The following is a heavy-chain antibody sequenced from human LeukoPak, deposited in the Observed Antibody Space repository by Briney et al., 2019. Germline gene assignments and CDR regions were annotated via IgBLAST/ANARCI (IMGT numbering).Heavy chain of an antibody. CDR2: ISCSGGST. D-gene: IGHD3-22*01. Sequence: PGASLRLSCAASGLTFSSYAMSWVRQAPGKGLEWVSAISCSGGSTYYADSVKGRLTISRDNCKNTVYMQMNSLRAEETAVYYCAKDDSSGYYSDAFDSWGQGTMVTVSS. CDR3: AKDDSSGYYSDAFDS. CDR1: GLTFSSYA. J-gene: IGHJ3*02. V-gene: IGHV3-23*01.